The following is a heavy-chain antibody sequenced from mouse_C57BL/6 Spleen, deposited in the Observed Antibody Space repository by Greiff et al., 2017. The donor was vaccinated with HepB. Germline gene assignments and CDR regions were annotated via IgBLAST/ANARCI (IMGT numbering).Heavy chain of an antibody. Sequence: EVKLVESGTVLARPGASVKMSCKTSGYTFTSYWMHWVKQRPGQGLEWIGAIYPGNSDTSYNQKFKGKAKLTAVTSASTAYMELSSLTNADSAVYYCTRPPIYDYDVGAYWGQGTLVTVSA. D-gene: IGHD2-4*01. CDR2: IYPGNSDT. V-gene: IGHV1-5*01. CDR3: TRPPIYDYDVGAY. J-gene: IGHJ3*01. CDR1: GYTFTSYW.